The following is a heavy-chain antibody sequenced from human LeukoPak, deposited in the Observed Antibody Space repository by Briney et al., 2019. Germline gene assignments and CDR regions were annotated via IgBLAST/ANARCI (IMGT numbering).Heavy chain of an antibody. Sequence: GGSLRLSCAASGFTFSSYVMRWVRQAPGKGLEWVSSIIGSGGNTYYADSVKGRFIISRDNSKNTLYLQMNSLRAEDTALYYCAKASSTAYYFDSWGQGTLVTVSS. CDR2: IIGSGGNT. J-gene: IGHJ4*02. D-gene: IGHD3-16*01. CDR3: AKASSTAYYFDS. V-gene: IGHV3-23*01. CDR1: GFTFSSYV.